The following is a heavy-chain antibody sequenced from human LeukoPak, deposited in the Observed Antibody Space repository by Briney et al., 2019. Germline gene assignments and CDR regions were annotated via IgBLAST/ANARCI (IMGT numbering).Heavy chain of an antibody. D-gene: IGHD2-15*01. V-gene: IGHV1-69*01. CDR2: VIPIFGTA. CDR3: ARDEDSGPRIYCSGGSCQYYYYYYGMDV. CDR1: GGTFSSYA. J-gene: IGHJ6*02. Sequence: GSSVNVSCKASGGTFSSYAISWVRQAPGQGLEWMGGVIPIFGTANYAQKFQGRVTITADESTSTAYMELSSLRSEDTAVYYCARDEDSGPRIYCSGGSCQYYYYYYGMDVWGQGTTVTVSS.